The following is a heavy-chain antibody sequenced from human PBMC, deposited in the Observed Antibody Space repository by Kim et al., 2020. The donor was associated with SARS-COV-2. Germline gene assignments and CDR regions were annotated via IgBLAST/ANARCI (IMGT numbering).Heavy chain of an antibody. Sequence: YANSVKGRFTISRDKSKNTLYLQMNSLRAEDTAVYSCARDADLRGAFDIWGQGTMVTVSS. CDR3: ARDADLRGAFDI. J-gene: IGHJ3*02. V-gene: IGHV3-30*01. D-gene: IGHD4-17*01.